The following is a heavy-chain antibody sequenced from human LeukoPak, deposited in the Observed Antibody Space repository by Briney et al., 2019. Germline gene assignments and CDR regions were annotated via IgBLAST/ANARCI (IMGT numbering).Heavy chain of an antibody. J-gene: IGHJ6*02. CDR1: GFPFSSYA. V-gene: IGHV3-64D*08. D-gene: IGHD2-15*01. CDR2: ISDSGGST. Sequence: GVALRLSCSASGFPFSSYAMHWVRQAPGEGLEYVSAISDSGGSTYYADSVKGRFTISRDNSKNTLYLQMSSLRAEDTAVYFCVRGYSFGPSGMDVWGHGTTVTVSS. CDR3: VRGYSFGPSGMDV.